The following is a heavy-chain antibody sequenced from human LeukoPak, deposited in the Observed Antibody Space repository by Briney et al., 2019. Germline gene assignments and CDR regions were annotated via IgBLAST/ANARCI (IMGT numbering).Heavy chain of an antibody. CDR1: GFSFRDRE. Sequence: GGSLRPSCAASGFSFRDREMNWVRQAPGKGLEWVSFISTGGITTYYADSVKGRFTISRDNARDSLDLQLDRLRADDTALYYCVRSAGWHFDLWGRGTLVTVSS. CDR3: VRSAGWHFDL. V-gene: IGHV3-48*03. J-gene: IGHJ2*01. CDR2: ISTGGITT.